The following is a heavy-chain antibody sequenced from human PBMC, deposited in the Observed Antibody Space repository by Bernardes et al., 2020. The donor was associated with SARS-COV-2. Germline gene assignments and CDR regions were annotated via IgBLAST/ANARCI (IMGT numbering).Heavy chain of an antibody. CDR1: GFTFSSYS. CDR2: ISSSSSYI. V-gene: IGHV3-21*01. Sequence: GGSLRLSCAASGFTFSSYSMNWVRQATGKGLEWVSSISSSSSYIYYADSVKGRFTISRDNAKNSLYLQMNSLRAEDTAVYYCARDRGSSSWYGGGMDVWGQGTTVTVSS. D-gene: IGHD6-13*01. J-gene: IGHJ6*02. CDR3: ARDRGSSSWYGGGMDV.